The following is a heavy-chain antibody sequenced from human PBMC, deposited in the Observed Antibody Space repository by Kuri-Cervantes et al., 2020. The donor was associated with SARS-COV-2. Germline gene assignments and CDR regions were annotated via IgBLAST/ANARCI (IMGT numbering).Heavy chain of an antibody. V-gene: IGHV3-49*03. Sequence: QTLSLTCASSGFTFGDYAMSWFRQAPGKGLEWVGFIKIKTFGETREYAASVKGRFTISRDDSKNIAYLQMNSLKSDDTGMYFCARSWRGNYYAMDVWGHGTTVTVSS. CDR2: IKIKTFGETR. CDR3: ARSWRGNYYAMDV. CDR1: GFTFGDYA. D-gene: IGHD3-3*01. J-gene: IGHJ6*02.